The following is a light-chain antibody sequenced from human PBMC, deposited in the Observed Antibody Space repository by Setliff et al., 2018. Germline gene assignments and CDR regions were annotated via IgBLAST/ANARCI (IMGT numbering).Light chain of an antibody. CDR3: ALYMGSGISL. CDR1: SGSVSTNYY. Sequence: QPVVTQEPSFSVSPGGTVTLTCGLSSGSVSTNYYPSWYQQTPGQTPRTLIYSTNTRSSGVPDRFAGSILGNKAALTITGAQADDESDYYCALYMGSGISLFGGGTKSPS. V-gene: IGLV8-61*01. CDR2: STN. J-gene: IGLJ3*02.